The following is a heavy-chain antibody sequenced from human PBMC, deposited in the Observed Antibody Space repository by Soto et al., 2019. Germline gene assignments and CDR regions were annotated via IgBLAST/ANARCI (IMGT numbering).Heavy chain of an antibody. D-gene: IGHD6-13*01. CDR3: ATTPRVPQQLVN. CDR1: GYTLTELS. Sequence: GASVKVSYRVSGYTLTELSMHWVRQAPGKGLEWMGGFDPEDGETIYAQKFQGRVTMTEDTSTDTAYMELSSLRSEDTAVYYCATTPRVPQQLVNGGQGTLVTVSS. J-gene: IGHJ4*02. CDR2: FDPEDGET. V-gene: IGHV1-24*01.